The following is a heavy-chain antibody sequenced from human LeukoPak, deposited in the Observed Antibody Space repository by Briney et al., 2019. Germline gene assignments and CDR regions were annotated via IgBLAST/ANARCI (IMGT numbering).Heavy chain of an antibody. CDR2: IDPSDSYT. CDR3: ASLDGGYSGYTNWFDP. V-gene: IGHV5-10-1*01. D-gene: IGHD5-12*01. J-gene: IGHJ5*02. CDR1: GYSFTSYW. Sequence: GESLKISCKGSGYSFTSYWISWVRQMPGKGLEWMGRIDPSDSYTNNSPSFQGHVTISADKSISTAYLQWSSLKASDTAMYYCASLDGGYSGYTNWFDPWGQGTLVTVSS.